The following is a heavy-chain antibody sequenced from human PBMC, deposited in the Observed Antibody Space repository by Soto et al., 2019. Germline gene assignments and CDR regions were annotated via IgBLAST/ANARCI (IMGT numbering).Heavy chain of an antibody. CDR2: IYYSGST. CDR3: ARAGLIGYE. D-gene: IGHD3-9*01. CDR1: GGSFSGYY. J-gene: IGHJ4*02. Sequence: SETLSLTCAVSGGSFSGYYWSWIRQHPGKGLEWIGEIYYSGSTYYNPSLKSRVTLSVDTSKNQFSLKLSSVTAADTAVYYCARAGLIGYEWGQGTLVTVSS. V-gene: IGHV4-34*09.